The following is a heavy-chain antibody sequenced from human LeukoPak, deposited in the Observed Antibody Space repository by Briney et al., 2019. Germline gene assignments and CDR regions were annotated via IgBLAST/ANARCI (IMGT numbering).Heavy chain of an antibody. CDR1: GFTFSSYA. CDR2: ISGSGDST. V-gene: IGHV3-23*01. D-gene: IGHD5-24*01. J-gene: IGHJ4*02. CDR3: ARDNGGYNYDI. Sequence: GGSLRLSCAASGFTFSSYALSWVRQTPEKGLEWVSAISGSGDSTYYANSVKGRFTISRDNSMNTLFLQMNSLRAEDTAVYYCARDNGGYNYDIWGQGTLVTVSS.